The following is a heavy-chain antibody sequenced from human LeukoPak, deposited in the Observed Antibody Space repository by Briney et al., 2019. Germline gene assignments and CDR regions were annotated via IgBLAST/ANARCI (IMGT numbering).Heavy chain of an antibody. Sequence: ASVKVSCKASGYTFTSYYMHWVRQAPGQGLEWMGIINPSGGSTSYAQKFQGRVTMTRDMPTSTVYMELSSLRSEDTAVYYCARDRPRDGYNFGEFDYWGQGTLVTVSS. CDR1: GYTFTSYY. D-gene: IGHD5-24*01. V-gene: IGHV1-46*01. CDR3: ARDRPRDGYNFGEFDY. J-gene: IGHJ4*02. CDR2: INPSGGST.